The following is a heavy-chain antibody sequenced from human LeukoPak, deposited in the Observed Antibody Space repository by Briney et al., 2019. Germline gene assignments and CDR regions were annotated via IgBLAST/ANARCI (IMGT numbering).Heavy chain of an antibody. CDR3: ARDLHIVVVTAISGDAFDI. V-gene: IGHV3-7*01. J-gene: IGHJ3*02. CDR2: IKQDGSEK. D-gene: IGHD2-21*02. Sequence: PGGSLRLSCAASGFSFSGYWMNWVRQAPGKGLEWVANIKQDGSEKYYVDSVKGRFTISRDNAKNSLYLQMNSLRAEDTAVYYCARDLHIVVVTAISGDAFDIWGQGTMVTVSS. CDR1: GFSFSGYW.